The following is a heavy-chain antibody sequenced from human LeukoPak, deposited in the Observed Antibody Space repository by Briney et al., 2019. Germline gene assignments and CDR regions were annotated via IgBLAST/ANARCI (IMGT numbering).Heavy chain of an antibody. J-gene: IGHJ4*02. V-gene: IGHV3-15*01. Sequence: PGGCLRLSCAASGFTFSNAWMSWVRQAPGKGLEWVGRIKSKTDGGTTDYAAPVKGRFTIYRDNSKNTLYLQMNSLKTEDTAMYYCTKRWHDYGDYSDYWGQGTLVTVSS. CDR2: IKSKTDGGTT. CDR1: GFTFSNAW. D-gene: IGHD4-17*01. CDR3: TKRWHDYGDYSDY.